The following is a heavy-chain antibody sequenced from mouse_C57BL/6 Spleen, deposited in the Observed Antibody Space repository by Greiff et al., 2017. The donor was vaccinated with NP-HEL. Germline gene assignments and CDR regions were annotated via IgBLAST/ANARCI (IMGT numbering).Heavy chain of an antibody. Sequence: VQLQQSGPELVKPGASVKISCKASGYAFSSSWMNWVKQRPGKGLEWIGRIYPGDGDTNYNGKFKGKATLTADKSSSTAYMQLSSLTSEDSAVYFCARVITTVGARAMDYWGQGTSVTVSS. CDR2: IYPGDGDT. V-gene: IGHV1-82*01. D-gene: IGHD1-1*01. CDR3: ARVITTVGARAMDY. J-gene: IGHJ4*01. CDR1: GYAFSSSW.